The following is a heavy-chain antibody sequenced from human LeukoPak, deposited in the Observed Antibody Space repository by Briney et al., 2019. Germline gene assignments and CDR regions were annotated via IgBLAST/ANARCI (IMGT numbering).Heavy chain of an antibody. CDR1: GGSFSGYY. Sequence: WETLSLTCAVYGGSFSGYYLSWIRQPPGKGLEWIGEINHSGSTNYNPSLKSRVTISVDTSKNQFSLKLSSVTAADTAVYYCARVTALTGTSAHSFDYWGQGTLVTVSS. V-gene: IGHV4-34*01. D-gene: IGHD1-7*01. CDR3: ARVTALTGTSAHSFDY. J-gene: IGHJ4*02. CDR2: INHSGST.